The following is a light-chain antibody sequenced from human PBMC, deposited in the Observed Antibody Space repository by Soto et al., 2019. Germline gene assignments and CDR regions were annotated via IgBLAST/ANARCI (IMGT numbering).Light chain of an antibody. CDR1: QSIRSY. V-gene: IGKV1-39*01. CDR2: DAS. J-gene: IGKJ3*01. Sequence: DIQLTQSPSSLSASVGDKVTITCGASQSIRSYLNWVQQKPGKAPKLLIYDASSLQTGVPSRFSGSGSGTDFTLTISSLQPEDFATYYCQQDLRPPLTFGPGTKVDIK. CDR3: QQDLRPPLT.